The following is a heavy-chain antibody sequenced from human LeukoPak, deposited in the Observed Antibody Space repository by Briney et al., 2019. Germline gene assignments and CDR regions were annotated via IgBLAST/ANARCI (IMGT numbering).Heavy chain of an antibody. J-gene: IGHJ4*02. CDR2: LYPAGDT. V-gene: IGHV3-53*01. CDR1: GITVSVNC. D-gene: IGHD3-10*01. Sequence: GGSLGVSCAASGITVSVNCMSWVRQTPGNGLEWVSTLYPAGDTYFADSERGRFTISRDISKNMVYLQMGSLRAEDTAVYYCANSRGHGSGILWGQGTLVTVSS. CDR3: ANSRGHGSGIL.